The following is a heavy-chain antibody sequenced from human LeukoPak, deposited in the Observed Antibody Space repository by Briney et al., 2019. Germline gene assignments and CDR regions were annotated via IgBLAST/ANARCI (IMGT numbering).Heavy chain of an antibody. D-gene: IGHD3-10*01. CDR2: IKQDGSAK. CDR3: ARYPVRGVNPYYFDY. Sequence: GGSLRLSCAASGFTFSNYWMTWVRQVPGKGLEWVANIKQDGSAKYYVDSVKGRFTISRDNAKNSVYLQMNSLRVVDTAVYHCARYPVRGVNPYYFDYWGQGTLVTVSS. J-gene: IGHJ4*02. V-gene: IGHV3-7*03. CDR1: GFTFSNYW.